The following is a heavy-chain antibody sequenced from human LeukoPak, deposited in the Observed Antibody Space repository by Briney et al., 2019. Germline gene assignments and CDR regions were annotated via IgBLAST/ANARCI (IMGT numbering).Heavy chain of an antibody. D-gene: IGHD2-2*01. CDR3: ARGWSSTSCSYYYYGMDV. J-gene: IGHJ6*02. CDR2: ISSSGSTI. Sequence: PGGSLRLSCAASGFTFSDYYMSWIRQAPGKGLEWVSYISSSGSTIYYADSVKGRFTISRDNAKNSLYLQMNSLRAEDTAVYYCARGWSSTSCSYYYYGMDVWGQGTTVTVSS. CDR1: GFTFSDYY. V-gene: IGHV3-11*01.